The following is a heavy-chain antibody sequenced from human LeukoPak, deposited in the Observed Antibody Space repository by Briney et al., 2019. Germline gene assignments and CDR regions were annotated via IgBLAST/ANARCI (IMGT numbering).Heavy chain of an antibody. CDR2: INPSGGST. V-gene: IGHV1-46*01. CDR1: GYSFTSYY. J-gene: IGHJ4*02. CDR3: ARDGFIAPGDY. D-gene: IGHD6-13*01. Sequence: ASVKVSCKASGYSFTSYYMHWVRQAPGRWLEWMGIINPSGGSTSYAQTFQGRVTMTRDTSTSTVYMELSSLRSEDTAVYYCARDGFIAPGDYWGQGTLVTVSS.